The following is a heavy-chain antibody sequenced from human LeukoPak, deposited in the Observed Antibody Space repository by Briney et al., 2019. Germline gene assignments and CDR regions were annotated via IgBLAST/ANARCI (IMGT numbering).Heavy chain of an antibody. CDR2: INPISGYT. V-gene: IGHV1-8*01. D-gene: IGHD1-26*01. Sequence: GASVKVSCKASGYTFTSYDINLVRQATGQGLEWMGWINPISGYTGYAQKFQGRVSMTGDTSKSTAYMELSSLRSEDAAVYYCAREGGYYYYYMDVWGKGTTVTVSS. CDR1: GYTFTSYD. CDR3: AREGGYYYYYMDV. J-gene: IGHJ6*03.